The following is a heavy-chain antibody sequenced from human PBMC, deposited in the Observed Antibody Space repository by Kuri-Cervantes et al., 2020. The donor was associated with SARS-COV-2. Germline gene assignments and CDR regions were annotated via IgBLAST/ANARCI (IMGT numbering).Heavy chain of an antibody. J-gene: IGHJ4*02. Sequence: GESLKISCAASGFSFSDYYMNWVRQAPGKGLEWVSYISSSGNIVNYADSVKGRFTISRDNAKNSLYLQMRSLRTDDTAVYYCARVSDNTSEGWGQGTLVTVSS. CDR3: ARVSDNTSEG. CDR1: GFSFSDYY. V-gene: IGHV3-11*04. D-gene: IGHD1-14*01. CDR2: ISSSGNIV.